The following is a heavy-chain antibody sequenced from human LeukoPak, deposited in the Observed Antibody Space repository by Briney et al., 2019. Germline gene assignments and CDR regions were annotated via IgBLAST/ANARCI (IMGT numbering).Heavy chain of an antibody. CDR2: IYTSGAT. Sequence: SETLSLTCTVTSGSINGHYWSWIRQPAGKEMQWIGRIYTSGATNYNPSFKSRVTMSIDTSKKEFTLKLTSVTAADTAVYYCAAGIAAAGKYNWFDPWGQGTLVTVSS. J-gene: IGHJ5*02. CDR1: SGSINGHY. CDR3: AAGIAAAGKYNWFDP. D-gene: IGHD6-13*01. V-gene: IGHV4-4*07.